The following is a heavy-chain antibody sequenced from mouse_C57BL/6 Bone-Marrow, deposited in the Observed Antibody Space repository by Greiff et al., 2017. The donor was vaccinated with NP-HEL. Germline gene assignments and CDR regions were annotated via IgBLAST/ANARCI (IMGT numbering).Heavy chain of an antibody. CDR3: AREGSYEYYYAMDY. J-gene: IGHJ4*01. CDR1: GFTFSSYA. Sequence: EVQLVESGGGLVKPGGSLKLSCAASGFTFSSYAMSWVRQTPEKRLEWVATISDGGSYTYYPDNVKGRFTISRDNAKNNLYLQMSHLKSEDTAMYYCAREGSYEYYYAMDYWGQGTSVTVSS. D-gene: IGHD1-1*02. CDR2: ISDGGSYT. V-gene: IGHV5-4*01.